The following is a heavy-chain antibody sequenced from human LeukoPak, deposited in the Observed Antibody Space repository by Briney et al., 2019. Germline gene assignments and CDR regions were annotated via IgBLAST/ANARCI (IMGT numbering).Heavy chain of an antibody. D-gene: IGHD5-12*01. J-gene: IGHJ4*02. V-gene: IGHV3-30*04. CDR2: ISNVGTNK. CDR3: ARDSAIVATIKFDY. Sequence: GGSLRLSCAASGFTFTNNPMHWVRQAPGRGLEWVAVISNVGTNKYYADSVKGRFIISRDNSKNTLHLQMNSLRAEDTAVYYCARDSAIVATIKFDYWGQGTLVTVSS. CDR1: GFTFTNNP.